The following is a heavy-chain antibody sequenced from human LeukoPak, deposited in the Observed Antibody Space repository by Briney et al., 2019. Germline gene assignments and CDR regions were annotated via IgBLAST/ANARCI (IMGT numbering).Heavy chain of an antibody. J-gene: IGHJ1*01. Sequence: PSETLSLTCTVSGGSTSNHYWNWIRQPPGKGLEWIGYIYSSGSTNYNPSLQSRVTISVDTSKNQFSLNLNSVTAADTAVYYCARGGAARLHFQNWGQGTLVTVSS. D-gene: IGHD6-6*01. CDR1: GGSTSNHY. CDR3: ARGGAARLHFQN. CDR2: IYSSGST. V-gene: IGHV4-59*11.